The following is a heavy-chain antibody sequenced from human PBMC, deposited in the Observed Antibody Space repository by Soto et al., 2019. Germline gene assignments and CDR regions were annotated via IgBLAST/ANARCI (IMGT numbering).Heavy chain of an antibody. V-gene: IGHV3-53*01. D-gene: IGHD3-3*01. CDR1: GFTVSSNY. CDR2: IYSGGST. CDR3: ARVSNDDFWSGYFRFDP. J-gene: IGHJ5*02. Sequence: PGGSLRLSCAASGFTVSSNYMSWVRQAPGKGLEWVSVIYSGGSTYYADSVKGRFTISRDNSKNTLYLQMNSLRAEDTAVYYCARVSNDDFWSGYFRFDPWGQGTLVTVS.